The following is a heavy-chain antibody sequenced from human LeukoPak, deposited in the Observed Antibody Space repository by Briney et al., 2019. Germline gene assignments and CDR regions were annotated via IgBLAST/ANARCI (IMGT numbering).Heavy chain of an antibody. CDR3: ARGGRSSGWRPLDY. CDR2: IYYSGST. CDR1: GGSXXSYY. D-gene: IGHD6-19*01. J-gene: IGHJ4*02. Sequence: TLSLTXTVSGGSXXSYYWSWIRPPPGKGLEWIGYIYYSGSTNYNPSLKSRVTISVDTSKNQFSLKLSSVTAADTAVYYCARGGRSSGWRPLDYWGQGTLVTVSS. V-gene: IGHV4-59*01.